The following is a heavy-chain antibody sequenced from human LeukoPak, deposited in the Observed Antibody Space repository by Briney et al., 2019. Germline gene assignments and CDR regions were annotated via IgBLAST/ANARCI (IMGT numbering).Heavy chain of an antibody. J-gene: IGHJ3*02. V-gene: IGHV4-38-2*02. CDR3: ARRHRSGYYSDAFDI. CDR2: IYHSGST. D-gene: IGHD3-3*01. Sequence: SETLSLTCTVSGYSISSGYYWGWIRQPPGKGLEWIGSIYHSGSTYYNPSLKSRVTISVDTSKNQFSLKLSSVTAADTAVYYCARRHRSGYYSDAFDIWGQGTMVIVSS. CDR1: GYSISSGYY.